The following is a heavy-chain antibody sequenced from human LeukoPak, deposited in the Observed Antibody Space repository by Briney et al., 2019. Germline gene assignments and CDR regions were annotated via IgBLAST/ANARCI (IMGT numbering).Heavy chain of an antibody. D-gene: IGHD2-2*02. CDR3: VRYCSSTTCYTRAVDY. V-gene: IGHV4-38-2*02. CDR1: GYSITSGYN. CDR2: IYHSGSA. J-gene: IGHJ4*02. Sequence: SETLSLTCTVSGYSITSGYNWAWIRPPPGKVLEWTGSIYHSGSAYYNPSLKSRVTISVDTSKNQFSLKLSSVTAADTAVYYCVRYCSSTTCYTRAVDYWGQGTLVTVSS.